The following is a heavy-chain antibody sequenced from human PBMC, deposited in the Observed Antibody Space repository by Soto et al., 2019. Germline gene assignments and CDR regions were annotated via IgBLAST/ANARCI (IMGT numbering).Heavy chain of an antibody. CDR3: PRGPYSGGLDY. Sequence: QVQLVESGGGVVQPGRSLRLSCAASGFTFSSSGMHWVRQAPGKGLEWVALRWYDGSEKYYADTVKGRFTISRDNSKNTLYLQRNSLRAEDTAGYYCPRGPYSGGLDYWGQGTLVTVSS. D-gene: IGHD6-19*01. J-gene: IGHJ4*02. CDR1: GFTFSSSG. CDR2: RWYDGSEK. V-gene: IGHV3-33*01.